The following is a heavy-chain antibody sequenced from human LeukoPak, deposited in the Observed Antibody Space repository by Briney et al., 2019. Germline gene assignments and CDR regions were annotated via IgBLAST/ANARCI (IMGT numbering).Heavy chain of an antibody. CDR3: AKDSPVCSF. D-gene: IGHD3-10*02. CDR2: ISDSGDST. V-gene: IGHV3-23*01. Sequence: LEWVSAISDSGDSTYYADFVKGRFTISRDDSKNTLYLQMNSLRAEDTAVYYCAKDSPVCSFWGQGTLVTVSS. J-gene: IGHJ4*02.